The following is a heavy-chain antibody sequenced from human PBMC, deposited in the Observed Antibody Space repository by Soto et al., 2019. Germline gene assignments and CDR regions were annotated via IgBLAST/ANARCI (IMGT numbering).Heavy chain of an antibody. CDR2: IFHTGST. CDR1: GGSISTFY. CDR3: AALWDGWLDP. Sequence: QVLLQESGPGLVKPSETLSLTCNVSGGSISTFYWSWIRQPPGKGPESIGYIFHTGSTYYNPSLKRRLTISIDTSKRPVSLKLTSVTAADTAGYYCAALWDGWLDPWGQGILVTVSS. J-gene: IGHJ5*02. V-gene: IGHV4-59*08. D-gene: IGHD1-26*01.